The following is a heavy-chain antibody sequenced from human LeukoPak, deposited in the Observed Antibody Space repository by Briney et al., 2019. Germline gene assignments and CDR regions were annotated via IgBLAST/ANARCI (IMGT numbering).Heavy chain of an antibody. J-gene: IGHJ2*01. CDR2: ISAGGNST. D-gene: IGHD1-14*01. V-gene: IGHV3-23*01. CDR1: ALTFRKYG. Sequence: GGSLRLSCAASALTFRKYGMSWVRQTPGKGLEWVSGISAGGNSTYYADSVEGRFTISRDNSKNMLFLQMNSPRAEDTAVYYCVKRPERHYWYFDLWGRGTLVTVSS. CDR3: VKRPERHYWYFDL.